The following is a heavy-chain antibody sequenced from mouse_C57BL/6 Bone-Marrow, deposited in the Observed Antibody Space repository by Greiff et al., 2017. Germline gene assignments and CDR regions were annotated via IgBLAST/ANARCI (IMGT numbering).Heavy chain of an antibody. D-gene: IGHD4-1*01. CDR1: GFTFNTYA. J-gene: IGHJ4*01. CDR2: IRSKSSNYAT. V-gene: IGHV10-3*01. Sequence: EVQVVESGGGLVQPKGSLKLSCAASGFTFNTYAMHWVRQAPGKGLEWVARIRSKSSNYATYYADSVKDRFTISRYASQSMLYLQMNNLKTEDTAMYYCVRDVNWPGAMDYWGQGTSVTVSS. CDR3: VRDVNWPGAMDY.